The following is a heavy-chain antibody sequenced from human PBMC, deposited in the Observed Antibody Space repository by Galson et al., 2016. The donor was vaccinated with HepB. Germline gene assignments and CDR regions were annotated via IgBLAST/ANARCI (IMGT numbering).Heavy chain of an antibody. Sequence: SLRLSCAASGFTFGNYVMSWVRQAPGKGLEWVSSITNIDGNTYYADSVKGRFTISRDNSKNTLYLQMSSLRAEDTALYYCAKVDCGGDCKRFDYWGQGTLVTVSS. CDR1: GFTFGNYV. V-gene: IGHV3-23*01. D-gene: IGHD2-21*02. J-gene: IGHJ4*02. CDR3: AKVDCGGDCKRFDY. CDR2: ITNIDGNT.